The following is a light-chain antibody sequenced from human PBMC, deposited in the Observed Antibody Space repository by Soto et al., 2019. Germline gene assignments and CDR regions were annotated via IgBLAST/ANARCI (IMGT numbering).Light chain of an antibody. V-gene: IGKV3-15*01. Sequence: ETVMTQSPATLSVSPGERAILSCRASQSVSSNLAWYQQKAGQAPRLLIYGASTRVTGIPARFSGSGSGTDFTLTISSLQSEDFAVYYCQQYNNWPPWTFGQATKVDIK. CDR3: QQYNNWPPWT. CDR2: GAS. J-gene: IGKJ1*01. CDR1: QSVSSN.